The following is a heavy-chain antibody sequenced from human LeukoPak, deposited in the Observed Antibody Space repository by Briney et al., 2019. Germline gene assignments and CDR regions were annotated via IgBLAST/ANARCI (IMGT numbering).Heavy chain of an antibody. CDR2: IWYDGSNK. D-gene: IGHD2-15*01. J-gene: IGHJ4*02. Sequence: TGGSLRLSCAASGFTFSSYGMHWVRQAPGEGLEWVAVIWYDGSNKYYADSVKGRFTISRDNSKNTLYLQMNSLRAEDTAVYYCARGSGDFDSWGQGTLVTVSS. CDR3: ARGSGDFDS. CDR1: GFTFSSYG. V-gene: IGHV3-33*01.